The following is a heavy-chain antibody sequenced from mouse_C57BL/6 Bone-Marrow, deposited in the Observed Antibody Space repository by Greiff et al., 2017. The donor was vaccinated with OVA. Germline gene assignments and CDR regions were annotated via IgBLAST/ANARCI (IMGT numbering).Heavy chain of an antibody. Sequence: QVQLKQSGPELVKPGDSVKLSCKASGYTFTSYDINWVKQRPGQGLEWSGWIYPRDVSTKYNEKFKCKATLTVDTSSSTVYMELHSLTSEDSAVYFCARERDYDDGLDFDYWGQGTTLTVSS. V-gene: IGHV1-85*01. CDR3: ARERDYDDGLDFDY. J-gene: IGHJ2*01. CDR2: IYPRDVST. D-gene: IGHD2-4*01. CDR1: GYTFTSYD.